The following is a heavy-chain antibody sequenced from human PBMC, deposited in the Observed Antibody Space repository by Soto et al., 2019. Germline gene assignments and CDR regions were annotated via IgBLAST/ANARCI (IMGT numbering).Heavy chain of an antibody. CDR3: ARREDSPIALDY. D-gene: IGHD2-15*01. Sequence: GESVKISFKGSGYSFTSYWIVWVRQMPGKGLEWMGIIYPGDSDTRYSPSFQGQVTISADKSISTAYLQWSSLKASDTAMYYCARREDSPIALDYWGQGTLVTVSS. V-gene: IGHV5-51*01. J-gene: IGHJ4*02. CDR2: IYPGDSDT. CDR1: GYSFTSYW.